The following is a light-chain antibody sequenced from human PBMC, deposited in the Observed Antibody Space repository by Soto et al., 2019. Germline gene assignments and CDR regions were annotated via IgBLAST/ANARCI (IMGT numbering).Light chain of an antibody. V-gene: IGLV1-44*01. Sequence: QAVVTQPPSASGTPGQRVTISWSGSSSNIGSNTVNWYQQLPGTAPKLLIYNNNQRPSGVPDRFSGSKSGTAASLAISGLQYEDEADYYCAAWDDSLNGLVFGTGTQLTVL. CDR3: AAWDDSLNGLV. CDR2: NNN. CDR1: SSNIGSNT. J-gene: IGLJ1*01.